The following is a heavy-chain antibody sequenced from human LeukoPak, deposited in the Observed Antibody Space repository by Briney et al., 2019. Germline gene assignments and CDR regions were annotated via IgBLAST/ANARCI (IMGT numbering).Heavy chain of an antibody. V-gene: IGHV4-31*03. J-gene: IGHJ4*02. CDR2: IYYSGST. Sequence: KTSETLSLTCTVSGGSISSGGYYWSWIRQHPGKGLEWIGYIYYSGSTYYNPSLKSRVTISVDTSKNQFSLKLSSVTAADTGVYYCARELFTPFIVYWGQGALVTVSS. D-gene: IGHD3-10*02. CDR3: ARELFTPFIVY. CDR1: GGSISSGGYY.